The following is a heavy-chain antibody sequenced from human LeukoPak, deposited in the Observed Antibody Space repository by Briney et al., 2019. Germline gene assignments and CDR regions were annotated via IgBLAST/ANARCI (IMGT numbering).Heavy chain of an antibody. Sequence: SETLSLTCTVSGGSISSYYWSWIRQPPGKGLEWIGYIYYSGSTNYNPSLKSRVTISVDTPKNQFSLKLSSVTAADTAVYYCARDNTSSGWVFWFDPWGQGTLVTVSS. J-gene: IGHJ5*02. CDR1: GGSISSYY. D-gene: IGHD6-19*01. CDR2: IYYSGST. V-gene: IGHV4-59*01. CDR3: ARDNTSSGWVFWFDP.